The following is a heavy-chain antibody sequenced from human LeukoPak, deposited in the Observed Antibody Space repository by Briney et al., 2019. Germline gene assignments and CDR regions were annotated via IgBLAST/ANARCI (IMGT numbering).Heavy chain of an antibody. D-gene: IGHD3-9*01. J-gene: IGHJ4*02. CDR3: ARRPRNDILTGTPFDY. CDR1: GGTISSYY. V-gene: IGHV4-59*01. Sequence: SETLSLTCTVSGGTISSYYWSWIRQPPGKGLEWIGYIYYSGSTDSNPSLKSRVTISVDTSKNQFSLKLRSVTAADTAVYYCARRPRNDILTGTPFDYWGQGILVTVSS. CDR2: IYYSGST.